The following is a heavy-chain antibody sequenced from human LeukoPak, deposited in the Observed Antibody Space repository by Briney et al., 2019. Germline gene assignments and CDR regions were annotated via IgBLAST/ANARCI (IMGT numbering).Heavy chain of an antibody. CDR2: IYYSGST. CDR3: SRGNPRFDF. D-gene: IGHD2/OR15-2a*01. Sequence: PSETLSLTCTVSGGSISSSSYYWGWIRQPPGKGLEWIGSIYYSGSTYYNPSLKSRVTISMDTSKNQFSLKVNSVTAADTAVYYCSRGNPRFDFLSQGAKGNVS. CDR1: GGSISSSSYY. V-gene: IGHV4-39*02. J-gene: IGHJ3*01.